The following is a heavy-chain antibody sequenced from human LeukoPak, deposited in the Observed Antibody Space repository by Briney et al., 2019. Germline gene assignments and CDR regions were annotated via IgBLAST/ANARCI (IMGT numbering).Heavy chain of an antibody. D-gene: IGHD4-17*01. CDR1: GYSISSGYY. J-gene: IGHJ4*02. CDR3: ARLRTTVTTH. V-gene: IGHV4-38-2*02. CDR2: IYHSGST. Sequence: SETLSLTCTVSGYSISSGYYWGWIRQPPGKGLEWIGSIYHSGSTYYNPSLKSRVTISVDTSKNQFSLKLSSVTAADTAVYYCARLRTTVTTHWGQGTLATVSS.